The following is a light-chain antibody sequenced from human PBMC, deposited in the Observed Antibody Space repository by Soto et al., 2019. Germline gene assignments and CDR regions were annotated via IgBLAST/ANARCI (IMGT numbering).Light chain of an antibody. CDR1: QSVSSN. V-gene: IGKV3-15*01. Sequence: EIVMTQSPATLSVSPGERATLSCRASQSVSSNLAWYQQKPGQAPRLLIYSASTRATGIPARFSGSGSGTEFTLTISSLQSEDFAVYYCQQYNNWPPGVYTFGQGTKLEIK. CDR3: QQYNNWPPGVYT. J-gene: IGKJ2*01. CDR2: SAS.